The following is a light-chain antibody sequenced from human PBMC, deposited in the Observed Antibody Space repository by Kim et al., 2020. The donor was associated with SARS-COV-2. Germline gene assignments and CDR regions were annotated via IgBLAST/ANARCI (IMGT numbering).Light chain of an antibody. J-gene: IGKJ2*01. CDR1: QSIGSY. CDR3: QQSLSIPYT. CDR2: AAS. V-gene: IGKV1-39*01. Sequence: SASVGDRVTIACRASQSIGSYSNWYQQRPGKAPKILIYAASSLQSGVPSRFSGSRSGTDFTLTISSLQPEDFATYYCQQSLSIPYTFGRGTKLEI.